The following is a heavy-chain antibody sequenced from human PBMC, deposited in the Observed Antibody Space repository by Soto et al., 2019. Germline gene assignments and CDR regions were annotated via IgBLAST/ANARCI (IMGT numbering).Heavy chain of an antibody. CDR2: IKEDGSEK. V-gene: IGHV3-7*01. J-gene: IGHJ4*02. D-gene: IGHD2-21*02. CDR1: GFTFSTYW. Sequence: AGGSLRLSCAASGFTFSTYWMSWVRQAPGKGLEWLANIKEDGSEKYYVDSVKGRFTISRDNAKNSLYLQVNGLRAEDTAVYYCARGPASYCGGDCYSAYWGQGTLVTVSS. CDR3: ARGPASYCGGDCYSAY.